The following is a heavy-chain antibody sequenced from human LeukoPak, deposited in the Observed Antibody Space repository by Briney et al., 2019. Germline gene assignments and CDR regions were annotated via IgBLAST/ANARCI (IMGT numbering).Heavy chain of an antibody. CDR1: GFTFSSYG. D-gene: IGHD3-22*01. Sequence: SGGSLRLSCAVSGFTFSSYGMSWVRQAPGKGLEWVSAIGGRGRSTYYADSVKGRFTISRDNAKNSLYLQMNSLRAEDTAVYYCARDFRDEYYYDSSGYYWNWGQRTLVTVSS. J-gene: IGHJ4*02. V-gene: IGHV3-23*01. CDR3: ARDFRDEYYYDSSGYYWN. CDR2: IGGRGRST.